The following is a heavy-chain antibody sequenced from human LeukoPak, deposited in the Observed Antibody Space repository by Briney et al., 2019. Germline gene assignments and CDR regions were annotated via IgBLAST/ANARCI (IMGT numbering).Heavy chain of an antibody. J-gene: IGHJ4*02. CDR2: ISSSSSYI. CDR3: ARDRSLGTVWFGPKRYYYFDY. D-gene: IGHD3-10*01. V-gene: IGHV3-21*01. Sequence: PGGSLRLSCAASGFIFSSYSMNWVRQAPGKGLEWVSSISSSSSYIYYADSVKGRFTISRDNAKNSLYLQMNSLRAEDTAVYYCARDRSLGTVWFGPKRYYYFDYWGQGTLVTVSS. CDR1: GFIFSSYS.